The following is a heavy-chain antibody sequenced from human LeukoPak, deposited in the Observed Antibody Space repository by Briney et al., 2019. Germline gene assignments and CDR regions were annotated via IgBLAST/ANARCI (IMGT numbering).Heavy chain of an antibody. CDR1: GYNFARYG. V-gene: IGHV1-18*01. J-gene: IGHJ4*02. CDR2: IAACNNKT. Sequence: ASVKVSCKTSGYNFARYGVTWVRQAPGRGLEWMGWIAACNNKTDYAQKVQDRVTLTTDTFTSTAYMELRDLRYDDTAVYYCIRVGSVVATISNYWGQGTLVLVSS. D-gene: IGHD5-12*01. CDR3: IRVGSVVATISNY.